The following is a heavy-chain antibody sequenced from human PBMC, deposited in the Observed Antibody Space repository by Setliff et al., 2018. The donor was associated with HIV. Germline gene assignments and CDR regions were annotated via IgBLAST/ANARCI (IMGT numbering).Heavy chain of an antibody. Sequence: SETLSITCAVYGGSFSGYYWSWLRQPPGKGLEWIGEINHSGSTNYNASLKGRVTISVDTSKNQFSLKLSSVTAADTAVYYCARLFSGSPGDYWGQGTLVTVSS. D-gene: IGHD3-10*01. CDR1: GGSFSGYY. V-gene: IGHV4-34*01. J-gene: IGHJ4*02. CDR3: ARLFSGSPGDY. CDR2: INHSGST.